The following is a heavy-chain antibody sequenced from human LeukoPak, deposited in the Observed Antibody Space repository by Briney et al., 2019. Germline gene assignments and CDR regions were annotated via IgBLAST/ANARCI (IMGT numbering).Heavy chain of an antibody. CDR3: AKDLGRKSYYDFCSGYYRDDAFDI. CDR2: ISGSGGST. J-gene: IGHJ3*02. V-gene: IGHV3-23*01. D-gene: IGHD3-3*01. Sequence: TGGSLRLSCTASGITIRNYGMTWVRQAPGKGLEWVSAISGSGGSTYYADSVKGRFTISRDNSKNTLYLQMNSLRAEDTAVYYCAKDLGRKSYYDFCSGYYRDDAFDIWGQGTMVTVSS. CDR1: GITIRNYG.